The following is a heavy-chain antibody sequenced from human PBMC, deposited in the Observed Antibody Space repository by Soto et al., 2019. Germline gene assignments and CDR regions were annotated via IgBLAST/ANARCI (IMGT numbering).Heavy chain of an antibody. CDR2: IWYDGSNK. D-gene: IGHD6-13*01. V-gene: IGHV3-33*08. CDR3: ARDLVAAAGTGDD. J-gene: IGHJ4*02. Sequence: PGGSLRLSCAVSGFTFSSYGMHWVRQAPGKGLEWVSVIWYDGSNKYYADSVKGRFTISRDNSKNTLYLQMNSLRAEDTAVYYCARDLVAAAGTGDDWGQGTLVTVSS. CDR1: GFTFSSYG.